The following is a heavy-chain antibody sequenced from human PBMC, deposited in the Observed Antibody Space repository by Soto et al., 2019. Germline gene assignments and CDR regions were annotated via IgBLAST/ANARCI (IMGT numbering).Heavy chain of an antibody. D-gene: IGHD6-6*01. J-gene: IGHJ4*02. CDR2: ISYDGSNK. V-gene: IGHV3-30-3*01. CDR1: GFTFSSYA. Sequence: GGSLRLSCAASGFTFSSYAMHCVRQAPGKGLEWVAVISYDGSNKYYADSVKGRFTISRDNSKNTLYLQMNSLRAEDTAVYYCARDPLPSDPNFDYWGQGTLVTVSS. CDR3: ARDPLPSDPNFDY.